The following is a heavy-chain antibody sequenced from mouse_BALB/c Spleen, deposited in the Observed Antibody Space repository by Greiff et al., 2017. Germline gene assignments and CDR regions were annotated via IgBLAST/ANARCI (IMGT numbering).Heavy chain of an antibody. CDR2: ISYDGSN. V-gene: IGHV3-6*02. J-gene: IGHJ2*01. D-gene: IGHD2-4*01. CDR1: GYSITSGYY. CDR3: AREGITTGIDFDY. Sequence: EVQLKESGPGLVKPSQSLSLTCSVTGYSITSGYYWNWIRQFPGNKLEWMGYISYDGSNNYNPSLKNRISITRDTSKNQFFLKLNSVTTEDTATYYCAREGITTGIDFDYWGQGTTLTVSS.